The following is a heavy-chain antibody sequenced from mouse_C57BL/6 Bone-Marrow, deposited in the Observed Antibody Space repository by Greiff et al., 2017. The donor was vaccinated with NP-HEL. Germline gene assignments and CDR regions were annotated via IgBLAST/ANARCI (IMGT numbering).Heavy chain of an antibody. CDR2: IYPSDSAT. J-gene: IGHJ4*01. CDR3: ARGGLGQDAMDY. D-gene: IGHD4-1*01. CDR1: GYTFTSYW. Sequence: QVQLQQPGAELVRPGSSVKLSCKASGYTFTSYWMDWVKQRPGQGLEWIGNIYPSDSATHYNQKFKDKATLTVDKSSSTAYMQLSSLTSEDSAVYYCARGGLGQDAMDYWGQGTSVTGSS. V-gene: IGHV1-61*01.